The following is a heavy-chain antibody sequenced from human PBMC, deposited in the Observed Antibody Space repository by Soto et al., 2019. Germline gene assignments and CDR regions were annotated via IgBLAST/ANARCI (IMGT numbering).Heavy chain of an antibody. CDR3: ARVPDV. V-gene: IGHV4-59*11. CDR1: GGSITSHY. J-gene: IGHJ6*02. CDR2: IHHSGST. Sequence: PSETLSLTCSVSGGSITSHYCSWFRQPPGKGLEWIGYIHHSGSTSYNPSLKSRVTMSVDTSKNHFSLKVSSVTAADTAVYYCARVPDVWGQGTTVTVSS.